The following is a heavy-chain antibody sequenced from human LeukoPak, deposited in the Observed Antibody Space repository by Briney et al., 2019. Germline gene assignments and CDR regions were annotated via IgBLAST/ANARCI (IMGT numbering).Heavy chain of an antibody. D-gene: IGHD3-10*01. V-gene: IGHV1-8*02. Sequence: ASVTVSCKASGYTFTNYDINWVRQATGQGLEWMGWMNPNSGNTGYAQKFQGRVTMTRNTSISAAYMELSSLRSEDTAVYYCARGGGRGAASNWFDPWGQGTLVTVSA. CDR2: MNPNSGNT. CDR3: ARGGGRGAASNWFDP. J-gene: IGHJ5*02. CDR1: GYTFTNYD.